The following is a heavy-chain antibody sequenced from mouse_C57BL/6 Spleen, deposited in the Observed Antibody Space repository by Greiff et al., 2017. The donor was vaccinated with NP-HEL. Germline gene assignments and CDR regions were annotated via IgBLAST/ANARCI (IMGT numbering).Heavy chain of an antibody. D-gene: IGHD3-2*02. CDR2: IDPSDSYT. CDR3: ATTAQATWYFDV. J-gene: IGHJ1*03. V-gene: IGHV1-69*01. Sequence: QVQLQQPGAELVMPGASVKLSCKASGYTFTSYWMHWVKQRPGQGLEWIGEIDPSDSYTNYNQKFKGKSTLTVDKSSSTAYMQLSSLTSEDSAVYYGATTAQATWYFDVWGTGTTVTVSS. CDR1: GYTFTSYW.